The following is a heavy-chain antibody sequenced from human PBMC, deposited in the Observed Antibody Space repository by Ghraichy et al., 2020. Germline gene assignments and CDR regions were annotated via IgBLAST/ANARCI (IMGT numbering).Heavy chain of an antibody. CDR3: ARRHDYSNYNSLGY. CDR2: INAGNGNT. V-gene: IGHV1-3*01. CDR1: GYTFTSYA. D-gene: IGHD4-11*01. Sequence: ASVKVSSKASGYTFTSYAMHWVRQAPGQRLEWMGWINAGNGNTKYSQKFQGRVTITRDTSASTAYMELSSLRSEDTAVYYCARRHDYSNYNSLGYWGQGTLVTVSS. J-gene: IGHJ4*02.